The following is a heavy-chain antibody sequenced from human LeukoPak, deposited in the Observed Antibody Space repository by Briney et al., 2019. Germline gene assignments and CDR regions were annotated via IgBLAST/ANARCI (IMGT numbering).Heavy chain of an antibody. J-gene: IGHJ4*02. CDR1: GFTFSSYE. CDR2: ISGSGSTI. CDR3: ARAHIAAAGVFDY. V-gene: IGHV3-48*03. D-gene: IGHD6-13*01. Sequence: PGGSLRLSCAASGFTFSSYEMNWVRQAPGKGLEWVSYISGSGSTIYYEDSLEGRFTISRVSANNSLYLQINSLRVEDTAVYYCARAHIAAAGVFDYWGLGTLVTVSS.